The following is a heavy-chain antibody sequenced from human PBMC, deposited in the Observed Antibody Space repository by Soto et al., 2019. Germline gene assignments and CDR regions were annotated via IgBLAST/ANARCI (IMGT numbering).Heavy chain of an antibody. CDR2: INPSGGST. J-gene: IGHJ6*02. V-gene: IGHV1-46*01. CDR1: GYTFTSYY. Sequence: GASVKVSCKASGYTFTSYYMHWVRQAPGQGLEWMGIINPSGGSTSYAQKFQGRVTMTRDTSTSTVYMELSSLRSEDTAVYYCASGSKDYFFWSGSSSEPGMDVRAQRTTVTGSS. D-gene: IGHD3-3*01. CDR3: ASGSKDYFFWSGSSSEPGMDV.